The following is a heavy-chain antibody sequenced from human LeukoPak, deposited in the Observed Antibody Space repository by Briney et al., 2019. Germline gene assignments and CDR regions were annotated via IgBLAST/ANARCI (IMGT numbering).Heavy chain of an antibody. D-gene: IGHD2-2*01. V-gene: IGHV7-4-1*02. J-gene: IGHJ5*02. CDR2: INTNTGNP. CDR1: GYTFTSYA. CDR3: ARVVVVPAPKTYNWFDP. Sequence: ASVKVSCKASGYTFTSYAMSWVRQAPGQGLEWMGWINTNTGNPTYAQGFTGQFVFSLDTSVSTAYLQISSLKAEDTAVYYCARVVVVPAPKTYNWFDPWGRGTLVTVSS.